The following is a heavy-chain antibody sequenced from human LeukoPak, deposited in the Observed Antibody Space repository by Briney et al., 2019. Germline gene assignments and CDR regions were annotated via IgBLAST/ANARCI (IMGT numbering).Heavy chain of an antibody. J-gene: IGHJ4*02. D-gene: IGHD6-6*01. CDR2: ISGSGGST. CDR1: GFTFSSYA. Sequence: GGSLRLSCAASGFTFSSYAMSWVRQAPGKGLEWVSGISGSGGSTYYANSVKGRFTISRDNSKNTLYLQMNSLRAEDTAVYYCAKDPISSTAARRFDYWGQGTLVTVSS. V-gene: IGHV3-23*01. CDR3: AKDPISSTAARRFDY.